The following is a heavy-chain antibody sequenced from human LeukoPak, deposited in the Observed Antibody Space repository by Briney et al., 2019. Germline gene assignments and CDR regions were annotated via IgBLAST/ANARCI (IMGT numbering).Heavy chain of an antibody. D-gene: IGHD6-6*01. Sequence: GGSLRLSCAASGFPFSRYWMSWVRQAPGKGLEWVANIKEDGSTKYYVDSVKGRFTISRDNAKNSVYLQMNSLRAEDTAVYYCARIGYSSSSFDYWGQGTLVTVSS. CDR1: GFPFSRYW. V-gene: IGHV3-7*01. CDR2: IKEDGSTK. CDR3: ARIGYSSSSFDY. J-gene: IGHJ4*02.